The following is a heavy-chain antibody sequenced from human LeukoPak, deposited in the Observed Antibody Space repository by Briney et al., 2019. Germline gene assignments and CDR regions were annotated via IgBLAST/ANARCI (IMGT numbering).Heavy chain of an antibody. Sequence: ASVKVSCKASGYTFTGYYIHWVRQAPGQGLEWMGWINPNSGGTSYAQKFQGWVTMTRDTSISTVYMELSRLKSDDTAVYFCARDGSSGWLSAEYFQHWGQGTLVTVSS. CDR1: GYTFTGYY. CDR2: INPNSGGT. D-gene: IGHD6-19*01. J-gene: IGHJ1*01. CDR3: ARDGSSGWLSAEYFQH. V-gene: IGHV1-2*04.